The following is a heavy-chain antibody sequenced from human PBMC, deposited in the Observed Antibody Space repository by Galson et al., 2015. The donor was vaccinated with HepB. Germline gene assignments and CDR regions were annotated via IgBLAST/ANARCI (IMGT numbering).Heavy chain of an antibody. CDR2: TSASGAGT. J-gene: IGHJ4*02. CDR3: ARDPRQFLVKYFDS. Sequence: SLRLSCAASGFTFSDYSMNWVRQTPGKGLEWVSGTSASGAGTYYADSVNGRFTISRDNSKNTLFLQMDNVRAEDTAMYYCARDPRQFLVKYFDSWGQGTLVTVSS. CDR1: GFTFSDYS. D-gene: IGHD6-19*01. V-gene: IGHV3-23*01.